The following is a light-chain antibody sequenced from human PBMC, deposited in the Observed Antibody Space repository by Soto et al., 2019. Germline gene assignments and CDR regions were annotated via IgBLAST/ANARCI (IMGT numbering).Light chain of an antibody. J-gene: IGLJ2*01. CDR1: SSNIGANP. CDR3: EAWDDSLYGAV. V-gene: IGLV1-44*01. Sequence: QSVLTQPPSASGTPGQRVPISCSGSSSNIGANPINWYQQLPGTAPQLLIYNKDQRPSGVPDRFSASKSGTSASLAISGLQAADEADYYCEAWDDSLYGAVLGGGTKLTVL. CDR2: NKD.